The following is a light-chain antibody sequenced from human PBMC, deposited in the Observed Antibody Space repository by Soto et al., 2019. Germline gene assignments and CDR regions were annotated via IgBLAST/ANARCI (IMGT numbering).Light chain of an antibody. CDR3: QQRTNWPLT. CDR1: QNINSY. J-gene: IGKJ4*01. V-gene: IGKV3-11*01. CDR2: AAS. Sequence: EIVLTQSPATLSLSPGERATLSCRASQNINSYLAWFQHKPGQAPRLLIYAASNRATDIPDRFSGSGLGTDFTLTIRSLEPEDFAVYYCQQRTNWPLTFGGGTKVE.